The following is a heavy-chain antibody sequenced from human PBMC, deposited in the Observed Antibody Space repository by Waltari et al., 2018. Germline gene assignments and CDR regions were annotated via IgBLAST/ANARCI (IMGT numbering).Heavy chain of an antibody. J-gene: IGHJ6*03. CDR3: ARHGCSSTSCRYYYYYYMDV. Sequence: QVQLQESGPGLVKPSQTLSLTCTVSGGSISSGSYYWSWIRQPAGQGLEWIGRIYTSGSTNYNPSLKSRVTISVDTSKNQFSLKLSSVTAADTAVYYCARHGCSSTSCRYYYYYYMDVWGKGTTVTVSS. CDR1: GGSISSGSYY. D-gene: IGHD2-2*01. V-gene: IGHV4-61*02. CDR2: IYTSGST.